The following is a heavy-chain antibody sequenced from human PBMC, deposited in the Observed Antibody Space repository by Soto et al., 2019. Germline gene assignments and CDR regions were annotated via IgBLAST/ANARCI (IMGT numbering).Heavy chain of an antibody. CDR2: ISAYNGDT. V-gene: IGHV1-18*01. CDR3: ARVGSYFFGFDY. D-gene: IGHD1-26*01. J-gene: IGHJ4*02. CDR1: GYTFTSYG. Sequence: QVQLLQSGAEVKKPGASVKVSCKASGYTFTSYGLSWVRQAPGQGLEWMGWISAYNGDTNYAQKFQGRVTVTTDTSTSTDYMELRSLRSDDTAVYYCARVGSYFFGFDYWGQGTLVTVSS.